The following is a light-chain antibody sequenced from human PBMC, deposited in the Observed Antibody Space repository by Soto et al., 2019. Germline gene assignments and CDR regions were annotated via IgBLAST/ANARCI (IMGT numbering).Light chain of an antibody. J-gene: IGKJ5*01. CDR1: HDISSW. CDR2: AAS. Sequence: DIPMTQSPSSVSASVGDRVSITCRASHDISSWLAWYQRKTGEAPKLLIYAASHLQRGVPSRFSGGGSGTHYTLTIDSLQPDDFAIYYCLQDYSYPLTFGQGTRL. CDR3: LQDYSYPLT. V-gene: IGKV1-12*01.